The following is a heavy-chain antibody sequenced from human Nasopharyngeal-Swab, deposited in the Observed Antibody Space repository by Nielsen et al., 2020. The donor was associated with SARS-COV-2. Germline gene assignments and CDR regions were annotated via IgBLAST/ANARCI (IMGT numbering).Heavy chain of an antibody. J-gene: IGHJ6*02. CDR2: ISSSSSYI. V-gene: IGHV3-21*01. CDR1: GFTFSSYT. CDR3: ARASSGSYDILTGYPASYYGMDV. D-gene: IGHD3-9*01. Sequence: GGSLRLSCVASGFTFSSYTMNWVRQAPGKGLEWVSSISSSSSYIYYADSVKGRFTISRDNAKNSLYLQMNSLRAEDTAVYYCARASSGSYDILTGYPASYYGMDVWGQGTTVTVSS.